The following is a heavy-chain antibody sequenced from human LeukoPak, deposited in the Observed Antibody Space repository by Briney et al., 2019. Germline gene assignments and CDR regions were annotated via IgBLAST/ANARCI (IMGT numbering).Heavy chain of an antibody. Sequence: PGGSLRLSCAASGFTFSSYSMNWVRQAPGKGLEWVSSISSSSSYIYYADSVKGRFTISRDNAKNSLYLQMNSLRAEDTAVYYCARDQGDYYGMDVWGQGTTVTVSS. CDR2: ISSSSSYI. J-gene: IGHJ6*02. CDR3: ARDQGDYYGMDV. CDR1: GFTFSSYS. V-gene: IGHV3-21*01.